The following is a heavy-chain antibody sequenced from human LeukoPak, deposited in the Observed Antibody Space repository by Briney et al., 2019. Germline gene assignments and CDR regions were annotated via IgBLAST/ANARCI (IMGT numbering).Heavy chain of an antibody. CDR2: IRSKAYGSTT. D-gene: IGHD3-22*01. Sequence: PGRSLRLSCTASGFTFGDYAMSWVRQAPGKGLEWVGFIRSKAYGSTTEYAASVKGRFTISRDDSKSIAYLQMNSLKTEDTAVYYCTRDRHYYDSSGYYSGYWGQGTLVTVSS. CDR3: TRDRHYYDSSGYYSGY. J-gene: IGHJ4*02. V-gene: IGHV3-49*04. CDR1: GFTFGDYA.